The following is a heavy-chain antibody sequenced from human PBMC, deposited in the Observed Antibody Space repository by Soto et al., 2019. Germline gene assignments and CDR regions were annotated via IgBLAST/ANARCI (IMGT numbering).Heavy chain of an antibody. CDR2: ISGSGGST. J-gene: IGHJ4*02. CDR3: AKGTLAAAGTSDYFDY. CDR1: GFTFSSYA. V-gene: IGHV3-23*01. D-gene: IGHD6-13*01. Sequence: GGSLRLSCAASGFTFSSYAMSWVRQAPGKGLGWVSAISGSGGSTYYADSVKGRFTISRDNSKNTLYLQMNSLRAEDTAVYYCAKGTLAAAGTSDYFDYWGQGTLVTVSA.